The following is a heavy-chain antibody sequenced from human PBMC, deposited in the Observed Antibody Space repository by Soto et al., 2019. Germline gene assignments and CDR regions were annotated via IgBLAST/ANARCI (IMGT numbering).Heavy chain of an antibody. D-gene: IGHD1-26*01. V-gene: IGHV3-48*02. CDR3: ARAKYSGAYSPFAY. CDR2: ISTRSNSI. J-gene: IGHJ4*02. CDR1: GFSFSTYS. Sequence: GGSLRLSCAASGFSFSTYSMNWVRQAPGKGLEWVSYISTRSNSIYYADSVKGRFTISRDNAKNSLFMQMNSLRDEDTAVYFCARAKYSGAYSPFAYWGQGTLVTVSS.